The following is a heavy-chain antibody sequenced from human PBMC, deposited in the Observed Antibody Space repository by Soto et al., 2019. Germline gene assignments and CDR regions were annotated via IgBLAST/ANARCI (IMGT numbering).Heavy chain of an antibody. Sequence: QVQLQESGPGLVKPSQTLSLSCTVSGDTITRGGCFWNWIRQYPGKGLEWIGYIYYNGRTSYNPSLESRVTMSLVTSTNHISLKLSSVTAADTAVYYCARSIADSSDFLSYYGMDVWGQGTTVTVSS. J-gene: IGHJ6*02. V-gene: IGHV4-31*03. CDR1: GDTITRGGCF. D-gene: IGHD2-21*01. CDR2: IYYNGRT. CDR3: ARSIADSSDFLSYYGMDV.